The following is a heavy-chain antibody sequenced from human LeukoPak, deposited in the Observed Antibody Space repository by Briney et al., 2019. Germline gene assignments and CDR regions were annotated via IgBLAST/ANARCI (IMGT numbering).Heavy chain of an antibody. CDR1: GFTFSSYG. Sequence: GGSLRLSCAASGFTFSSYGMSWVRQAPGKGLEWVSAISGSGGSTYYADSVKGRFTISRDNSKNTLYLQMNNLRAEDTAVYYCAKSHMVRGVGYYYYMDVWGKGTTVTISS. D-gene: IGHD3-10*01. V-gene: IGHV3-23*01. J-gene: IGHJ6*03. CDR3: AKSHMVRGVGYYYYMDV. CDR2: ISGSGGST.